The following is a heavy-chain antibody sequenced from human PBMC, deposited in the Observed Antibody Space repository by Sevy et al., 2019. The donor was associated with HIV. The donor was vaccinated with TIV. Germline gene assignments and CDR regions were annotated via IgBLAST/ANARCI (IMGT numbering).Heavy chain of an antibody. V-gene: IGHV3-23*01. CDR1: GFTFSSYA. J-gene: IGHJ6*03. D-gene: IGHD4-17*01. CDR2: ISGSGGST. CDR3: AKDAFYGDYVNYYYYYMDV. Sequence: EGSLRLSCAASGFTFSSYAMSWVRQAPGKGLEWVSAISGSGGSTYYADSVKGRFTISRDNSKNTLYLQMNSLRAEDTAVYYCAKDAFYGDYVNYYYYYMDVWGKGTTVTVSS.